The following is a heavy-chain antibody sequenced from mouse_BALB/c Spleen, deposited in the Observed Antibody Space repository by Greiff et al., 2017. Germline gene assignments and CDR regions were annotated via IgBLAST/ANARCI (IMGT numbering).Heavy chain of an antibody. V-gene: IGHV1-9*01. Sequence: VKLMESGAELMKPGASVKISCKATGYTFSSYWIEWVKQRPGHGLEWIGEILPGSGSTNYNEKFKGKATFTADTSSNTAYMQLSSLTSEDSAVYYCARAGYGNSFDYWGQGTTLTVSS. D-gene: IGHD2-1*01. J-gene: IGHJ2*01. CDR3: ARAGYGNSFDY. CDR1: GYTFSSYW. CDR2: ILPGSGST.